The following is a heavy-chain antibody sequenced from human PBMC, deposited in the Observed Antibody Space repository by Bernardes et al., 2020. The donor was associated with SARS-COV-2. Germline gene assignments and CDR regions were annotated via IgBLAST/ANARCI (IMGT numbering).Heavy chain of an antibody. V-gene: IGHV3-30-3*01. D-gene: IGHD6-6*01. CDR2: ISYDGSNK. J-gene: IGHJ4*02. Sequence: GGSLRLSCAASGFTFSSYAMHWVRQAPGKGLEWVAVISYDGSNKYYADSVKGRFTISRDNSKNTLYLQMNSPRAEDTAVYYCARDIAARWRFFDYWGQGTLVTVSS. CDR3: ARDIAARWRFFDY. CDR1: GFTFSSYA.